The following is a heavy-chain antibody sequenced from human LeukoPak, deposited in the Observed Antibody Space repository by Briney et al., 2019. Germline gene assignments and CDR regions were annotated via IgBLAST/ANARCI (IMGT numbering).Heavy chain of an antibody. CDR2: MNPNSGDT. J-gene: IGHJ5*01. D-gene: IGHD1-26*01. V-gene: IGHV1-8*01. CDR1: GYTFTNYD. Sequence: ASVKVSCKASGYTFTNYDIHWVRQATGQGLEWMGWMNPNSGDTSYAETFQGRVTMTRDTSTNTAYMELTSLTSDDTAIFYCARTGMGGNVWIDSWGQGTLVTVSS. CDR3: ARTGMGGNVWIDS.